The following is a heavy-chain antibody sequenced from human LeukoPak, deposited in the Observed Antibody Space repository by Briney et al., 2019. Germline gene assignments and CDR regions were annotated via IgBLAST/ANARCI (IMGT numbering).Heavy chain of an antibody. CDR3: AKIAVAGTPWGWFDP. D-gene: IGHD6-19*01. Sequence: SETLSLTCAVYGGSFSGYYWSWIRQPPGKGLEWIGEINHSGSTNYNPSLKSRVTISVDTSKNQFSLKLSSVTAADTAVYYCAKIAVAGTPWGWFDPWGQGTLVTVSS. CDR2: INHSGST. J-gene: IGHJ5*02. V-gene: IGHV4-34*01. CDR1: GGSFSGYY.